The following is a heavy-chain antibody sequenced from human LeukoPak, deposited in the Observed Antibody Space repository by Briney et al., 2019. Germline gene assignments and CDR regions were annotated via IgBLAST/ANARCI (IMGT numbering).Heavy chain of an antibody. CDR3: ARRNTGFDY. J-gene: IGHJ4*02. D-gene: IGHD1-14*01. CDR2: IYPGDSHT. V-gene: IGHV5-51*01. CDR1: GYSFTTFW. Sequence: GESLKISCKASGYSFTTFWIGWVRQMPGKGLEWVGIIYPGDSHTAYSPSFQGQVTISADKSITTAYLQWNSLKASDTAMYYCARRNTGFDYWGPGTLVTVSS.